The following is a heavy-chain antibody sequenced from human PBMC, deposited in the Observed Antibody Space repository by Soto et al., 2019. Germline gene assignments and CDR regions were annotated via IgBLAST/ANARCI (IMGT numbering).Heavy chain of an antibody. CDR1: GDSVSSNSAA. CDR2: TYYRSKWYN. CDR3: ARDNYYDSSGYPRGFNWIDL. Sequence: SQTLSHTCAISGDSVSSNSAAWNWIRQSPSRGLEWLGRTYYRSKWYNDYAVSVKSRITINPDTSKNQFSLQLNSVTPEDTAVYYCARDNYYDSSGYPRGFNWIDLPGQATLVTVTS. J-gene: IGHJ5*02. D-gene: IGHD3-22*01. V-gene: IGHV6-1*01.